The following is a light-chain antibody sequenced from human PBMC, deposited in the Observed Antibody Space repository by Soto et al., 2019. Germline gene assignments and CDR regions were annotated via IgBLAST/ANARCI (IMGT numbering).Light chain of an antibody. CDR2: VNS. V-gene: IGLV1-40*01. J-gene: IGLJ1*01. Sequence: QPVLTQPPSVSGAPGQRVTISCTGSSSNIGAGNDVHWYQLLPGTAPKLLIYVNSNRPSGVPDRFSGSKSGTSASLAITGLQAEDEADYYCQSSDSSLSGYVFGTGTKLTVL. CDR3: QSSDSSLSGYV. CDR1: SSNIGAGND.